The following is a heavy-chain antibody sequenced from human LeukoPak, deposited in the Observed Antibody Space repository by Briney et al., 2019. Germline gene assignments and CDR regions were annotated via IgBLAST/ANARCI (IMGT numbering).Heavy chain of an antibody. J-gene: IGHJ3*02. CDR2: ISYDGSNK. Sequence: PGGSLRLSCAASGFTFSSYGMHWVRQAPGKGLEWVAVISYDGSNKYYADSVKGRFTISRDNSKNTLYLQMNSLRAEDTAVYYCAREEGSGYDFTAFDIWGQGTMVTVSS. V-gene: IGHV3-30*03. D-gene: IGHD5-12*01. CDR1: GFTFSSYG. CDR3: AREEGSGYDFTAFDI.